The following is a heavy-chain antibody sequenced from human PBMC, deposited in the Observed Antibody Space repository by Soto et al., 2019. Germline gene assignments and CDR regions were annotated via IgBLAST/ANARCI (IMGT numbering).Heavy chain of an antibody. D-gene: IGHD7-27*01. Sequence: GGSLRLSCAASGFTFDDYTMHWVRQAPGKGLEWVSLISWDGGSTYYADSVKGRFTISRDNSKNSLYLQMNSLRTEDTALYYCAKEGGPLGTGEGYFDYWGQGTLVTVSS. V-gene: IGHV3-43*01. CDR1: GFTFDDYT. CDR2: ISWDGGST. J-gene: IGHJ4*02. CDR3: AKEGGPLGTGEGYFDY.